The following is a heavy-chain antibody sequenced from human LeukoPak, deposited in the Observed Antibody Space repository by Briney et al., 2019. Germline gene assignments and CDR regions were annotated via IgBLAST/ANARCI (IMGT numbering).Heavy chain of an antibody. D-gene: IGHD6-13*01. CDR3: ARRHDRSSGEDY. J-gene: IGHJ4*02. CDR2: IYYSGST. Sequence: SSETLSLTCTVSGGSISSSSYYWGWIRQPPGKGLEWIGSIYYSGSTYYNPSLKSRVTISVDTSKNQFSLKLSSVTAADTAVYYCARRHDRSSGEDYWGQGTLVTVSS. CDR1: GGSISSSSYY. V-gene: IGHV4-39*01.